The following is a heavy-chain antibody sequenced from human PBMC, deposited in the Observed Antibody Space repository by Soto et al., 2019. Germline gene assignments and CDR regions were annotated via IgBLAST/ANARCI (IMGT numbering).Heavy chain of an antibody. D-gene: IGHD3-3*01. J-gene: IGHJ5*01. Sequence: PSETLSLTCTVSGGSISSSSYYWGWIRQPPGKGLEWIGSIYYSGSTYYNPSLKSRVTISVDTSKNQFSLKLSSVTAADTAVYYCARPQTARDVWSGYYSGDWFDSWGQGSLVTVSS. CDR3: ARPQTARDVWSGYYSGDWFDS. CDR2: IYYSGST. V-gene: IGHV4-39*01. CDR1: GGSISSSSYY.